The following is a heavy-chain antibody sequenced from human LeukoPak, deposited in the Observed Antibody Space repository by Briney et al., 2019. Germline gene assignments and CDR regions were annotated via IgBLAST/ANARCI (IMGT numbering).Heavy chain of an antibody. CDR3: ARDSDSGFQ. J-gene: IGHJ4*02. CDR2: IDNRGST. Sequence: SETLSLTCTVSGGSFSFYFWHWIRQPPGEGLDWIGEIDNRGSTQYKPSLRSRGIISIDTSGNHFSLKLTSVTAANTAVYFCARDSDSGFQWGQGMLVTVSS. V-gene: IGHV4-34*01. D-gene: IGHD3-16*01. CDR1: GGSFSFYF.